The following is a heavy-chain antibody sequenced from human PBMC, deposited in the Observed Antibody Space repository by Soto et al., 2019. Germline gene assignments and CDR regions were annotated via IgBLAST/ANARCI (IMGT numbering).Heavy chain of an antibody. Sequence: QLHESGPGLVKPSETLSLTCTVSGGSIISSNFYWGWIRQPPGKGLEWIGSVEYGGSTYDNPSLKSRVTLSADTSKNQFSLKLTSVTAADTAIYYCARHVRGAVTMNWFDPWGHGTLVTVSS. CDR1: GGSIISSNFY. CDR3: ARHVRGAVTMNWFDP. J-gene: IGHJ5*02. CDR2: VEYGGST. V-gene: IGHV4-39*01. D-gene: IGHD3-10*02.